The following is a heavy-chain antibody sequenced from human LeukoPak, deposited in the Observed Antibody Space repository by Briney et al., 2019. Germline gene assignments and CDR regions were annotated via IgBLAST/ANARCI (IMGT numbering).Heavy chain of an antibody. CDR3: AKRGGSGWFDY. J-gene: IGHJ4*02. V-gene: IGHV3-23*01. D-gene: IGHD6-19*01. Sequence: GGSLRLSCAASGFTVSSNYMSWVRQAPGKGLEWVSAISGSGGSTYYADSVKGRFTISRDNSKNTLYLQMNSLRAEDTAVYYCAKRGGSGWFDYWGQGTLVTVSS. CDR2: ISGSGGST. CDR1: GFTVSSNY.